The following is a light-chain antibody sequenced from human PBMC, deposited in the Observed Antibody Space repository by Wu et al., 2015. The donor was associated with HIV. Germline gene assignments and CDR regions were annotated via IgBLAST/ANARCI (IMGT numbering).Light chain of an antibody. V-gene: IGKV3-15*01. CDR3: QQSRT. J-gene: IGKJ4*01. CDR2: GAS. Sequence: VMTQSPATLSGSPGERATLSCRASQSVSSNLVWYQQKPGQAPRLLIYGASTRATGIPARFSGSGSETEFTLTISSLQSEDSAVYYCQQSRTFGGGTKVEIK. CDR1: QSVSSN.